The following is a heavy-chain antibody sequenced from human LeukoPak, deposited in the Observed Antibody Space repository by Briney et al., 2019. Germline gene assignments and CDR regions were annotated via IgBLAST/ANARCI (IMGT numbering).Heavy chain of an antibody. Sequence: PSETLSLTCSVSGGSIRSLGYSWGWIRQPPGKGLEWIASMYYSGTTYYNPSLKSRVTMSVDTSKNQFSLNLTSVTAADTAVFYCARSVSAYAGRGWFDPWGQGTLVTVSS. V-gene: IGHV4-39*07. CDR3: ARSVSAYAGRGWFDP. CDR2: MYYSGTT. J-gene: IGHJ5*02. CDR1: GGSIRSLGYS. D-gene: IGHD5-12*01.